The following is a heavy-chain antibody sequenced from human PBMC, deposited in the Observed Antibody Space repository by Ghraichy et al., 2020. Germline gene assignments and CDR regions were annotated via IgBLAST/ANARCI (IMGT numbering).Heavy chain of an antibody. CDR3: VKEPMVTSNYYMDV. CDR2: ISGSGDKT. J-gene: IGHJ6*03. D-gene: IGHD4-23*01. V-gene: IGHV3-23*01. CDR1: GFTFSQYA. Sequence: GGSLRLSCAGSGFTFSQYAMNWVRQATGKGLEWVSAISGSGDKTYYGDSVKGRFTISRDNSKSTLYLQMNSLRAEDTAIYYCVKEPMVTSNYYMDVWGKGTTVTVSS.